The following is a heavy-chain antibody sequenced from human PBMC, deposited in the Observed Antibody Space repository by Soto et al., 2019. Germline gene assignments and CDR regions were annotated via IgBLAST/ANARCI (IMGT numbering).Heavy chain of an antibody. V-gene: IGHV3-23*01. CDR1: GFTVSSYS. Sequence: GGSLRLSCAASGFTVSSYSMNWVRQAPGKGLEWVSYISSSGSTTYYADSVKGRFTISRDNSKNTLYLQMNSLRAEDTAVYYCAKEAPRYNWNSRPFDPWGQGTLVTVSS. J-gene: IGHJ5*02. CDR2: ISSSGSTT. D-gene: IGHD1-7*01. CDR3: AKEAPRYNWNSRPFDP.